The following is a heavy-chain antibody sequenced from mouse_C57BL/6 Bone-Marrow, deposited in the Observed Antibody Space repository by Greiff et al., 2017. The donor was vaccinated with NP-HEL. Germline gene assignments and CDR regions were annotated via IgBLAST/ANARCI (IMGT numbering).Heavy chain of an antibody. J-gene: IGHJ3*01. CDR3: ARTGPRAWFAY. D-gene: IGHD4-1*01. CDR1: GFTFSDYG. V-gene: IGHV5-17*01. Sequence: EVHLVESGGGLVKPGGSLKLSCAASGFTFSDYGMHWVRQTPEKGLEWVAYISSGSSTIYYADTLKGRFTISRDNAKNTLFLQMTSLRSEDTAMYYCARTGPRAWFAYWGQGTLVTVSA. CDR2: ISSGSSTI.